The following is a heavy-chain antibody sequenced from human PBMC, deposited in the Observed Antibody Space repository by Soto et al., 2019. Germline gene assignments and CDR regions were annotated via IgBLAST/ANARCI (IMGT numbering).Heavy chain of an antibody. CDR2: IIPIFGTA. Sequence: QVQLVQSGAEVKKPGSSVKVSCKASGGTFSSYGISWVRQAPGEGLEWKGGIIPIFGTANYAQKFQGRVTITADESTSTAYMELSSLRSEDTAVYYCASDYCPGDCNPRPPGRYWGQGTLVTVSP. V-gene: IGHV1-69*01. CDR3: ASDYCPGDCNPRPPGRY. CDR1: GGTFSSYG. D-gene: IGHD2-21*02. J-gene: IGHJ4*02.